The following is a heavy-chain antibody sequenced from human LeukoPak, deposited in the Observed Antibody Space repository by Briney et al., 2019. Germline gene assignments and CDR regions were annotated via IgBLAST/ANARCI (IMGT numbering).Heavy chain of an antibody. CDR3: AKDSGGDCLDY. CDR1: GFTFSSYG. D-gene: IGHD2-21*02. CDR2: ISYDGSNK. Sequence: GGSLTLSCAASGFTFSSYGMHWVRQAPGKGLEWVAVISYDGSNKYYAASVKGRFTISRDNSKNTLYLQMNSLRAEDTAVYYCAKDSGGDCLDYWGQGTLVTVSS. V-gene: IGHV3-30*18. J-gene: IGHJ4*02.